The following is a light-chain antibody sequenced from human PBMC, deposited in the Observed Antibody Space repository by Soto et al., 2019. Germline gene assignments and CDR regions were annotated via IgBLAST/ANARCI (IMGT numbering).Light chain of an antibody. CDR3: QHYNSYSYA. V-gene: IGKV1-5*03. CDR2: KPS. J-gene: IGKJ1*01. CDR1: QTSSSW. Sequence: DIQMTQSPSTLSGSVGDRVTITCRASQTSSSWLAWYQQKPGKAPKLLIYKPSTLKSGVPSRFSGSGSGTEFTLTIISLQPEDFATYYCQHYNSYSYAFGQGAQVEL.